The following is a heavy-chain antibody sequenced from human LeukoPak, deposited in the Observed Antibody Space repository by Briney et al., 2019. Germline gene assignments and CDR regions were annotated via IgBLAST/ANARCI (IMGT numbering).Heavy chain of an antibody. CDR1: GFTFSSYG. CDR3: ARTKDYHWFDP. D-gene: IGHD4-11*01. Sequence: PGGSLRLSCAASGFTFSSYGMHWVRQAPGKGLEWVAVIWYDGSNKYYADSVKGRFTISRDNSKNTLYLQMNSLRAEDTAVYYCARTKDYHWFDPWGQGTLVTVSS. V-gene: IGHV3-33*01. J-gene: IGHJ5*02. CDR2: IWYDGSNK.